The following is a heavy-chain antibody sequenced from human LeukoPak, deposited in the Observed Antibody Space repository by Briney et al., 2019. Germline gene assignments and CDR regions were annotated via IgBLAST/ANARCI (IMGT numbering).Heavy chain of an antibody. J-gene: IGHJ1*01. D-gene: IGHD1-26*01. CDR1: GFTFSSYA. Sequence: GGSLRLSCVASGFTFSSYAMSWVCQAPGKGPEWVSAISGSGVTTHYAGSVKGRFSISRDNSKNTLYLQMNSLRAEDTALYYCAKKVVVGATSPYSDFQDWGQGTLVTVSS. CDR2: ISGSGVTT. V-gene: IGHV3-23*01. CDR3: AKKVVVGATSPYSDFQD.